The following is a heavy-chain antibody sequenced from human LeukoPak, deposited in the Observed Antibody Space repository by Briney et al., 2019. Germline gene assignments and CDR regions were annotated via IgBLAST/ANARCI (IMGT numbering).Heavy chain of an antibody. Sequence: ASVKVSCKASGYTFTSYGISWVRQAPGQGLEWMGWISAYNGNTNYAQKLQRRATMTTDTSTSTAYMELSSLRSDDTAVYYCARDIVLMVYGSGRWFDPWGQGTLVTVSS. V-gene: IGHV1-18*01. CDR2: ISAYNGNT. J-gene: IGHJ5*02. CDR1: GYTFTSYG. CDR3: ARDIVLMVYGSGRWFDP. D-gene: IGHD2-8*01.